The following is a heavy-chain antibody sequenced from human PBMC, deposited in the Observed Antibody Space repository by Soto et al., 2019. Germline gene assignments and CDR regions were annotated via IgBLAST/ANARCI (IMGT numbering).Heavy chain of an antibody. J-gene: IGHJ4*02. V-gene: IGHV4-30-4*01. CDR2: VSSSRGDN. CDR1: GGSVDKEDFY. D-gene: IGHD3-22*01. CDR3: ARGYYGSSDYYVGSSIFDY. Sequence: SETLSLTCTVSGGSVDKEDFYWIWHRPPPGQGLVWIIYVSSSRGDNYYTPSLKSPLTISLATPMNQVSLKLSSETAADTAVDYCARGYYGSSDYYVGSSIFDYWGQGTLVTVSS.